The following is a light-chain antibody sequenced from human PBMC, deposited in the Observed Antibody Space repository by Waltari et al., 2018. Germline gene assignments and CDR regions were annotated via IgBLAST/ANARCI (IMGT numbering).Light chain of an antibody. J-gene: IGKJ4*01. CDR3: QQAYSFPLT. CDR2: AAS. CDR1: QGISRC. V-gene: IGKV1-12*01. Sequence: DIQMTQSPSSLSASVGDRVTITCRASQGISRCLAWYQPKPGKAPELLLYAASSFQSVVPSRFSGSGSGPDFTLTISSLQPEDFATYDCQQAYSFPLTFGGGTKVEIK.